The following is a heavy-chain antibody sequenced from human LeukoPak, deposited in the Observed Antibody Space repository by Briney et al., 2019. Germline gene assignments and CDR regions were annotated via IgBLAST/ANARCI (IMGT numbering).Heavy chain of an antibody. V-gene: IGHV1-46*03. Sequence: ASVKVSCKASGYTFTSYYMHWVRQAPGQGLEWMGIINPSGGSTSYAQKFQGRVTMTRDTSTSAVYMELSSLRSEDTAVYYCAPAKLGIFILDYWGQGTLVTVSS. CDR2: INPSGGST. CDR3: APAKLGIFILDY. D-gene: IGHD7-27*01. CDR1: GYTFTSYY. J-gene: IGHJ4*02.